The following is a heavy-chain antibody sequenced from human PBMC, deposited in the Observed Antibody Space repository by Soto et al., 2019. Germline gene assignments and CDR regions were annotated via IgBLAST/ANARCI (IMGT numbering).Heavy chain of an antibody. CDR3: ARDVGGEATIRY. CDR2: IIPNFGTT. J-gene: IGHJ4*02. V-gene: IGHV1-69*01. Sequence: QVQLVQSGAEVKKPGSSVKVSCKASGGSFSNSVISWVRQAPGQGLEWMGGIIPNFGTTNYAQKFQGKVTITADETTRTADLELSGLTSEDTSVYYCARDVGGEATIRYWGQGTLVTVTS. CDR1: GGSFSNSV. D-gene: IGHD5-12*01.